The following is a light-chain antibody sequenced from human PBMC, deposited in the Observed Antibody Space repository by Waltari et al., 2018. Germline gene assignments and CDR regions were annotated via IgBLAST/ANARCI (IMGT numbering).Light chain of an antibody. CDR1: SSNIGPYY. Sequence: QSVLTQPPSTSGTPGQRVTIPCSGSSSNIGPYYVYWYHQLPGTAPKLLIYRNNQRPSGVPDRFSGSKSGTSASLAISGPRSEDEADYYCATWDDSLTAWVFGGGTKLTVL. CDR3: ATWDDSLTAWV. V-gene: IGLV1-47*01. J-gene: IGLJ3*02. CDR2: RNN.